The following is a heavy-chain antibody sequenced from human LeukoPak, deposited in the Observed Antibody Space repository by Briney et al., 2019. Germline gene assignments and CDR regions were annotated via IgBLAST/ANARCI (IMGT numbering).Heavy chain of an antibody. CDR3: ATQKYSSGWSFDY. CDR2: INPNSGGT. D-gene: IGHD6-19*01. CDR1: GYTFSGYS. Sequence: ASVKVSCKASGYTFSGYSMHWVRQAPGQGLEWMGWINPNSGGTNYAQKFQGRVTMTRDTSISTAYMELSRLRSDDTAVYYCATQKYSSGWSFDYWGQGTLVTVSS. J-gene: IGHJ4*02. V-gene: IGHV1-2*02.